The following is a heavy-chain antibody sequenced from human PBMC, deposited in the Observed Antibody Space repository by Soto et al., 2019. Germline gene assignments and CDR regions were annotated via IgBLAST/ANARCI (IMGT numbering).Heavy chain of an antibody. J-gene: IGHJ4*02. CDR2: ISGSGGST. D-gene: IGHD3-10*01. Sequence: VQLLESGGGLVQPGGSLRLSCAASGFTFSSYAMSWVRQAPGKGLEWVSAISGSGGSTYYADSVKGRFTISRDNSKNTLYLQRNSLRAEDTAVYYCAKDWGIWFGEWGLGYWGQGTLVTVSS. CDR3: AKDWGIWFGEWGLGY. CDR1: GFTFSSYA. V-gene: IGHV3-23*01.